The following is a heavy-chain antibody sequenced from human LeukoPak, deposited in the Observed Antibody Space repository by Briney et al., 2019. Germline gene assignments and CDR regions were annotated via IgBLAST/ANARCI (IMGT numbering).Heavy chain of an antibody. CDR2: ISYDGSNK. Sequence: GGSLRLSCAASGFTFSSYGMHWVRQAPGKGLEWVAVISYDGSNKYYADSVKGRFTISRDNSKNTLYLQMNSLRAEDTAVYYCARALREIILGSLCSGGSCYTYYFDYWGQGTLVTVSS. J-gene: IGHJ4*02. CDR1: GFTFSSYG. D-gene: IGHD2-15*01. CDR3: ARALREIILGSLCSGGSCYTYYFDY. V-gene: IGHV3-30*03.